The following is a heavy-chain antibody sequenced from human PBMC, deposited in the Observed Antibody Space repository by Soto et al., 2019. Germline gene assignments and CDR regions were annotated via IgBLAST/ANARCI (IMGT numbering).Heavy chain of an antibody. D-gene: IGHD2-15*01. V-gene: IGHV3-73*01. CDR2: IRSKANSYAT. J-gene: IGHJ4*02. Sequence: GGSLRLSCAASGFTFSGSAMHWVRQASGKGLEWVGRIRSKANSYATAYATSVRGRFTISRDDSKNTAYLQMNSLKTEDTAVYYCTRYCNGGSCYSGYGMNDYWGQGPLVTVSS. CDR1: GFTFSGSA. CDR3: TRYCNGGSCYSGYGMNDY.